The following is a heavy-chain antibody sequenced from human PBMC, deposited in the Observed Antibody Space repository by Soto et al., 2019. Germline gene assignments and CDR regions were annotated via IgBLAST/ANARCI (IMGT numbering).Heavy chain of an antibody. Sequence: EVHLLESGGGLVQPGGSLRLSCAASELSSSNHAMTWVRQAPGKGLEWVSGISGTDGGAYYADSVKGRFTISRDNSRSTLYLQTNSLRVEDTAVYYCASGGLHGYTNGGLSYFHSWGQGTVVTVSS. CDR2: ISGTDGGA. V-gene: IGHV3-23*01. D-gene: IGHD5-18*01. CDR3: ASGGLHGYTNGGLSYFHS. CDR1: ELSSSNHA. J-gene: IGHJ4*02.